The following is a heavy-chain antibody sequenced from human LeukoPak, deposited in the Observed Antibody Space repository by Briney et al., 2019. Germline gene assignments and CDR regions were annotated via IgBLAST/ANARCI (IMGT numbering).Heavy chain of an antibody. CDR2: INPNSCGT. Sequence: GASVKVSCKASGYTFTGYYMHWVRQAPGQGLEWMGRINPNSCGTNYAQKFQGRVTMTRDTSISTAYMELSRLRSDDTAVYYCARVGAEMATINYWGQGTLVTVSS. J-gene: IGHJ4*02. CDR1: GYTFTGYY. CDR3: ARVGAEMATINY. V-gene: IGHV1-2*06. D-gene: IGHD5-24*01.